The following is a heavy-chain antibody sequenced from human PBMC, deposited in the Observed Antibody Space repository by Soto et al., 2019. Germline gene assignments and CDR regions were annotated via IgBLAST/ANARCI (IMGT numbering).Heavy chain of an antibody. Sequence: SETLSLTCAVYGGSFSGYYLSWIRQPPGKGLEWIGEINHSGSTNYNPSLKSRVTISVDTSKNQFSLKLSSVTAADTAVYVCAEGRASLTWEYDGSGYYFDYWGQGALVTVSS. D-gene: IGHD3-22*01. V-gene: IGHV4-34*01. CDR2: INHSGST. J-gene: IGHJ4*02. CDR1: GGSFSGYY. CDR3: AEGRASLTWEYDGSGYYFDY.